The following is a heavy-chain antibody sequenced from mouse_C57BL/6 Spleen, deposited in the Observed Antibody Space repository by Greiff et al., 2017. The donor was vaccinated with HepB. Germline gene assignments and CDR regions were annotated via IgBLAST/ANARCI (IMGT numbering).Heavy chain of an antibody. J-gene: IGHJ4*01. CDR1: GYTFTSYG. CDR2: IYPRSGNT. V-gene: IGHV1-81*01. Sequence: VQLQQSGAELARPGASVKLSCKASGYTFTSYGISWVKQSTGQGLEWIGEIYPRSGNTYYNEKFKGKATLTADKSSSTAYMELRSLTSEDSAVYYCARDSYSNYPLAMGYWGQGTSVTVSS. CDR3: ARDSYSNYPLAMGY. D-gene: IGHD2-5*01.